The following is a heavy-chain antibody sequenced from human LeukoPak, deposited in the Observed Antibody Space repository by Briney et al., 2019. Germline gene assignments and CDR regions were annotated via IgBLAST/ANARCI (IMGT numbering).Heavy chain of an antibody. V-gene: IGHV3-48*01. CDR3: ARGFHRRLYDSSAYYPY. CDR1: GFTFSSYS. J-gene: IGHJ4*02. CDR2: ISSSSGTI. Sequence: PGGSLRLSCAASGFTFSSYSMNWVRQAPGKGLEWVSYISSSSGTIYYADSLKGRFTISRDNAKNSLYLQMNSLRAEDTAVYYCARGFHRRLYDSSAYYPYWGQGTLVTVSS. D-gene: IGHD3-22*01.